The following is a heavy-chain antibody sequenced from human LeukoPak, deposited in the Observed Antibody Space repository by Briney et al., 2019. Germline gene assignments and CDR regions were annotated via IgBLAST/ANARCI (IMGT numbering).Heavy chain of an antibody. J-gene: IGHJ6*02. CDR2: MNLNSGKT. Sequence: ASVKVSCKASGYTSTNFDINWVRQATGQGLELMGWMNLNSGKTGYRQEFQGRVTMTTNISISTAYTELSSLRSEDTAVYYSGRASAMEAWGQGPTVTVSS. CDR3: GRASAMEA. CDR1: GYTSTNFD. V-gene: IGHV1-8*01. D-gene: IGHD3-10*01.